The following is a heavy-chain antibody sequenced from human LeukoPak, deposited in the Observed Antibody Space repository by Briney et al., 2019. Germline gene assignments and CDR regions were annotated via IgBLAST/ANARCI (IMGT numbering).Heavy chain of an antibody. D-gene: IGHD3-22*01. CDR2: IRYDGSNK. Sequence: GGSLRLSCAASGFTFSSYGMHWVRQAPGKGLEWVAFIRYDGSNKYYADSVKGRFTISRDNAKNSLYLQMNSLRAEDTAVYYCARVKRITMIVVVSPLDYWGQGTLVTVSS. CDR1: GFTFSSYG. CDR3: ARVKRITMIVVVSPLDY. V-gene: IGHV3-30*02. J-gene: IGHJ4*02.